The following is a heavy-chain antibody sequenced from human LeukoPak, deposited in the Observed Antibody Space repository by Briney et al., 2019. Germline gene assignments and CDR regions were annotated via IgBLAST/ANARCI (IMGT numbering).Heavy chain of an antibody. CDR2: INHSGST. D-gene: IGHD3-22*01. CDR3: ARFPSVVVTVP. Sequence: SETLSLTCAVYGGSFSGYYWSWIRQPPGKGLEWIGEINHSGSTNYNPSLKSRVTISVDTSKNQYSLKLSSVTAADTAVYYCARFPSVVVTVPWGQGTLVTVSS. CDR1: GGSFSGYY. V-gene: IGHV4-34*01. J-gene: IGHJ5*02.